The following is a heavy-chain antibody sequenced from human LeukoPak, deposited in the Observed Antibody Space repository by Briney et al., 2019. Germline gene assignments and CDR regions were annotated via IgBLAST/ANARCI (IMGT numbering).Heavy chain of an antibody. CDR3: AKDRGGYHYWYFDY. V-gene: IGHV3-23*01. D-gene: IGHD5-24*01. J-gene: IGHJ4*02. CDR1: EFTFSNYA. Sequence: PGGSLRLSCAASEFTFSNYAMNWVRQAPGKGLEWVSAIGGSGAGTDYADSVKGRFTISRDNSKNTLFLQMNSLRAEDTAVYYCAKDRGGYHYWYFDYWGQGTLVTVSS. CDR2: IGGSGAGT.